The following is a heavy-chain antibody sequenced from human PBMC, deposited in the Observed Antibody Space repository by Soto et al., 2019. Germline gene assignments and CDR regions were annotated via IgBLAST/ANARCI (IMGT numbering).Heavy chain of an antibody. V-gene: IGHV3-30*18. J-gene: IGHJ4*02. CDR1: GFNFDNYG. Sequence: WWSLRLSCQASGFNFDNYGMHWFRQAPGKGLEWVAVITYDGSNKYYADSVKGRFTISRDNSKNTLSLHLNTLKPEDTAVYHCAKDRVGGTFYTPLGFWGQGTLVTVSS. CDR2: ITYDGSNK. D-gene: IGHD1-7*01. CDR3: AKDRVGGTFYTPLGF.